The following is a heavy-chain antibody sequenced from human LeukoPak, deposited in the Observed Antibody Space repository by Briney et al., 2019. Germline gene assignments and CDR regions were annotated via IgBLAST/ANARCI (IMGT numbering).Heavy chain of an antibody. CDR2: TNSDGSST. CDR3: ARARSGSRNAFDL. J-gene: IGHJ3*01. D-gene: IGHD3-10*01. Sequence: PGGSLRLSCAASEFTFSTYWMHWVRQVPGKGLVWVSRTNSDGSSTNYEDSVKGRFTISRDNAQNTLYLQMNSLRVEDTAVYFCARARSGSRNAFDLWGQGTMVTVSS. CDR1: EFTFSTYW. V-gene: IGHV3-74*01.